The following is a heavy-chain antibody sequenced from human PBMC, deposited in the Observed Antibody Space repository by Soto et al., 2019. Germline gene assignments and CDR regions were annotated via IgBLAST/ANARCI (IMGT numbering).Heavy chain of an antibody. Sequence: SETLSLTCTVSGGSISSGGYYWSWIRQHPGKGLEWIGYIYYSGSTYYNPSLKSRVTISVDTSKNQFSLKLSSVTAADTAVYYCARFLFMNYDILTGQPYFDYWGQGTLVTVSS. J-gene: IGHJ4*02. CDR1: GGSISSGGYY. D-gene: IGHD3-9*01. CDR2: IYYSGST. CDR3: ARFLFMNYDILTGQPYFDY. V-gene: IGHV4-31*03.